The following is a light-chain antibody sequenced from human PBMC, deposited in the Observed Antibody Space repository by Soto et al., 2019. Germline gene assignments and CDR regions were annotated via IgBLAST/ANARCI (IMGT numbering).Light chain of an antibody. J-gene: IGKJ5*01. CDR1: QGIRND. CDR3: LQDYNYPS. V-gene: IGKV1-6*01. CDR2: AAS. Sequence: AIQMTQSPSSLSASVGDRVTITCRASQGIRNDLGWYQQKTGKAPKLLIYAASSLQSGVPSRFSGSGSGTDFTLTISSLQPEDFATYYCLQDYNYPSFGQGTRLEIK.